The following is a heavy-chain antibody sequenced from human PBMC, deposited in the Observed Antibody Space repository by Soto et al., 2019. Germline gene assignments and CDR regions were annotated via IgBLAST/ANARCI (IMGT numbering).Heavy chain of an antibody. Sequence: QVQLVQSGAEVKKPGASVKVSCKPSGHSFSAYYMHWVRQAPGQGLEWMGWINPNSRETKYAQKFQGRVTITADESTSTADMELSSLRSEDTAVYYCGVPIWGSYRLRNHGMDVWGQGTAVTVSS. CDR1: GHSFSAYY. CDR2: INPNSRET. V-gene: IGHV1-2*02. J-gene: IGHJ6*02. CDR3: GVPIWGSYRLRNHGMDV. D-gene: IGHD3-16*02.